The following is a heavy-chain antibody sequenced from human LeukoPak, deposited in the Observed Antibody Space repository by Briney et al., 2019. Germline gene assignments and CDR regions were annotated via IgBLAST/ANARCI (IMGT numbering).Heavy chain of an antibody. CDR2: INPNGGGT. CDR1: GYTFTGYY. CDR3: ARDAGGSGSYGLDY. V-gene: IGHV1-2*02. J-gene: IGHJ4*02. Sequence: ASVKVSCKTSGYTFTGYYIHWVRQAPGQGLEWMGWINPNGGGTNYAQNFQGRVTVTRDTSISTAYMELSRLRSDDTAFYYCARDAGGSGSYGLDYWGQGTLVTVSS. D-gene: IGHD3-10*01.